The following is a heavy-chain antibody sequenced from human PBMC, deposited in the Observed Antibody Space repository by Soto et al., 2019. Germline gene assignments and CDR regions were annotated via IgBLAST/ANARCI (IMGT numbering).Heavy chain of an antibody. CDR2: IIPIFGTA. J-gene: IGHJ5*02. V-gene: IGHV1-69*01. Sequence: QVSSKASGGTFSSYALSWVRQAPGQGLEWMGGIIPIFGTANYAQKFQGRVTITADESTSTAYMELSSLRSEDTAVYYCAREGPITGTTGPTLDPWGQGTLVTVSS. D-gene: IGHD1-7*01. CDR3: AREGPITGTTGPTLDP. CDR1: GGTFSSYA.